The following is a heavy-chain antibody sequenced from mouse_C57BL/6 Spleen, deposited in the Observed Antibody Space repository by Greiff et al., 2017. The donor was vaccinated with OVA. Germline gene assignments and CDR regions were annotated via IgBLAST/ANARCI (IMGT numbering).Heavy chain of an antibody. J-gene: IGHJ2*01. CDR2: IYWDDDK. CDR3: ARRTGGYFDY. Sequence: QVTLKESGPGILQSSQTLSLTCSFSGFSLSTSGMGVSWIRQPSGKGLEWLAHIYWDDDKRYNPSLKSRLTISKDTSRNQVFLKITSVDTADTATYYCARRTGGYFDYWGQGTTLTVSS. V-gene: IGHV8-12*01. CDR1: GFSLSTSGMG.